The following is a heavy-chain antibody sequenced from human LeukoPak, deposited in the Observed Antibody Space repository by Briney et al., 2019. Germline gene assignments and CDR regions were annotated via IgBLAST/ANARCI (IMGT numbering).Heavy chain of an antibody. CDR3: ARDDNLAKNTMIQGY. V-gene: IGHV1-46*01. CDR1: GYTFTSYY. CDR2: INPSGGST. D-gene: IGHD3-22*01. J-gene: IGHJ4*02. Sequence: PGASVKVSCKASGYTFTSYYMHWVRQAPGQGLEWMGIINPSGGSTSYAQKFQGRVTMTRDTSTSTVYMELSSLRSEDTAVYYCARDDNLAKNTMIQGYWGQGTLVTVSS.